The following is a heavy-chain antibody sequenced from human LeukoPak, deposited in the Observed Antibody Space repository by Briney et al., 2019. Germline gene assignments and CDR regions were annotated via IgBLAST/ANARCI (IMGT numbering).Heavy chain of an antibody. CDR1: GYTFTSYG. CDR3: ARDFSSLLWFGAAGY. Sequence: ASVKVSCKASGYTFTSYGISWVRQAPGQGLEWMGWISAYNGNTNYAQKFQGRVTMTTDTSTSTAYMELRSLRSDDTAVYYCARDFSSLLWFGAAGYWGQGTLVTVSS. V-gene: IGHV1-18*01. D-gene: IGHD3-10*01. J-gene: IGHJ4*02. CDR2: ISAYNGNT.